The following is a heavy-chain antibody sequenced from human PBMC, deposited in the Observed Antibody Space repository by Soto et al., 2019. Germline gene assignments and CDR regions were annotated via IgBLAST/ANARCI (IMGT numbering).Heavy chain of an antibody. D-gene: IGHD3-22*01. Sequence: PGGSLRLSCAASGFTFSSYNMNWVRQAPGKGLEWVSSISSSSNYIYYADSVKGRFTISRDNAMNSLYLQMNSLRAEDTAVYYCARVVDYYDPYYYYGMDVWGQGTTVTVSS. CDR2: ISSSSNYI. V-gene: IGHV3-21*01. J-gene: IGHJ6*02. CDR1: GFTFSSYN. CDR3: ARVVDYYDPYYYYGMDV.